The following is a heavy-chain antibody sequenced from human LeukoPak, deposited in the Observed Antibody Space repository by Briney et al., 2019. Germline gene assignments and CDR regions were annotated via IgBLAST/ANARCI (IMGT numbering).Heavy chain of an antibody. Sequence: SETLSLTCTVSGGSISSSSYYWSWIRQPPGKGLEWIGSIYYSGSTYYNPSLKSPVTISADTSKNQFSLKLSSVTAADTAVYYCARHVWGSYRYFDYWGQGTLVTVSS. V-gene: IGHV4-39*01. CDR3: ARHVWGSYRYFDY. D-gene: IGHD3-16*02. CDR2: IYYSGST. J-gene: IGHJ4*02. CDR1: GGSISSSSYY.